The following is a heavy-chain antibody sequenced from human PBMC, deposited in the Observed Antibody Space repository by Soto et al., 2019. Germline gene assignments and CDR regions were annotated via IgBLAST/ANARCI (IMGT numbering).Heavy chain of an antibody. J-gene: IGHJ6*02. CDR1: GGTFGSYG. D-gene: IGHD2-8*02. CDR3: ATSVGIAPTGEDGMDV. Sequence: SVKVSCKASGGTFGSYGFSWVRQAPGQGPEWIGGIIPILTTPNYAQKFQGRVTIVADESTTTVYMELSSLKFEDTAVYYCATSVGIAPTGEDGMDVWGQGTSVTVSS. CDR2: IIPILTTP. V-gene: IGHV1-69*13.